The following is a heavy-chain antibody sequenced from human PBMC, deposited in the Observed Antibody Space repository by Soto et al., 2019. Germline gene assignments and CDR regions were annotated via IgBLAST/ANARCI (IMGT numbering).Heavy chain of an antibody. J-gene: IGHJ6*02. D-gene: IGHD3-3*01. CDR3: AKEEWVGRNFYGFDV. V-gene: IGHV3-23*01. CDR2: ISGSGGST. CDR1: GFTFRSYA. Sequence: EVQLLESGGGLAQPGGSLRLSCAASGFTFRSYAMSWVRQAPGKGLEWVSGISGSGGSTDYAEPVKGRFTISRDNSKSTLYLQMISLRAEDTAVYYCAKEEWVGRNFYGFDVWGQGTTVTVS.